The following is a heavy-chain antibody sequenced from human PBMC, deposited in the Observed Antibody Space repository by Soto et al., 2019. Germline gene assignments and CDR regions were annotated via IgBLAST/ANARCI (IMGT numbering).Heavy chain of an antibody. CDR3: ARTPDI. Sequence: PSETLSLTCTVSGGSISSSSYSWSWIRRPPGKGLEWIGYIYHSGSTYYNPSLKSRITISVDRSKNQFSLKLSSVTAADTAVYYCARTPDIWGQGTMVTVSS. CDR1: GGSISSSSYS. CDR2: IYHSGST. J-gene: IGHJ3*02. V-gene: IGHV4-30-2*01.